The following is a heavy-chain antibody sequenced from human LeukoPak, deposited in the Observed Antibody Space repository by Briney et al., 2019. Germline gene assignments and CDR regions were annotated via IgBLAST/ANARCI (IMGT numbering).Heavy chain of an antibody. J-gene: IGHJ3*02. CDR3: AREKGDLYSSSSKLSLASISSEDAFDI. CDR1: GFTFNNYA. D-gene: IGHD6-6*01. Sequence: GGSLRLSCAASGFTFNNYALSWVRQAPGKGLEWVSTISGSGGDTYYAGSVKGRFTISRDNSKNTPYLQMNSLRAEDTAVYYCAREKGDLYSSSSKLSLASISSEDAFDIWGQGTMVTVSS. V-gene: IGHV3-23*01. CDR2: ISGSGGDT.